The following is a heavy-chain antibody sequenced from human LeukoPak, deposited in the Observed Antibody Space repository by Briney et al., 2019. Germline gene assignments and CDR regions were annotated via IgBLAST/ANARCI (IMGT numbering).Heavy chain of an antibody. V-gene: IGHV3-30*04. CDR1: GFTFSSYA. Sequence: PGRSLRLSCAASGFTFSSYAIHWVRQAPGKGLEWVAVISYDGRNKNYADSVKGRFTISRDNAKNSLYLQMNSLRAEDTAVYYCARRESGSYSDYFDYWGQGTLVTVSS. CDR2: ISYDGRNK. CDR3: ARRESGSYSDYFDY. J-gene: IGHJ4*02. D-gene: IGHD1-26*01.